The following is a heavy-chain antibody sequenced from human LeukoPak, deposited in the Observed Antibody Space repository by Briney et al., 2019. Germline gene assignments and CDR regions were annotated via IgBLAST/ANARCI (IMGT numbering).Heavy chain of an antibody. J-gene: IGHJ4*02. CDR3: GRGLRHSESYVVEY. V-gene: IGHV4-34*01. Sequence: SETLSLTCAVYGGSFSDYFWSWIRQPPGKGLEWIGEISHSGSTTYNPSLRSRVTISGDTSKKQFSLKLSSVTAADTAVYHCGRGLRHSESYVVEYWSQGTLVTVSS. CDR2: ISHSGST. CDR1: GGSFSDYF. D-gene: IGHD3-16*01.